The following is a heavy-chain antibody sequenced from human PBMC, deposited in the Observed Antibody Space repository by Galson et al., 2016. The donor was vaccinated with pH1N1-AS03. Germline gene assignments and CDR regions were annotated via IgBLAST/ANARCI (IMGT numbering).Heavy chain of an antibody. CDR3: ARGGGITMVRGVTVANLYYYYALDV. Sequence: SLRLSCAASGFTFSSYWMHWVRQAPGKGLVWVSRINSDGGGISYADSVKGRFTISRDNAKNTLYLQMNSLRAEDTAVYYCARGGGITMVRGVTVANLYYYYALDVWGQGTTVTVSS. D-gene: IGHD3-10*01. CDR2: INSDGGGI. CDR1: GFTFSSYW. J-gene: IGHJ6*02. V-gene: IGHV3-74*01.